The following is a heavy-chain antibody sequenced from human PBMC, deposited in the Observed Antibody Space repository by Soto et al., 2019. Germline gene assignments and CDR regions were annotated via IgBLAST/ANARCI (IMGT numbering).Heavy chain of an antibody. V-gene: IGHV1-69*12. J-gene: IGHJ6*02. CDR2: IIPIFGTA. CDR3: ARRSPGPIAARRAGYYGMDV. Sequence: QVQLVQSGAEVKKPGSSVKVSCKASGGTFSSYAISWVRQAPGQGLEWMGGIIPIFGTANYAQKFQGRVTIPADESXXTXYXXLSSLRSEDTAVYYCARRSPGPIAARRAGYYGMDVWGQGTTVTVSS. CDR1: GGTFSSYA. D-gene: IGHD6-6*01.